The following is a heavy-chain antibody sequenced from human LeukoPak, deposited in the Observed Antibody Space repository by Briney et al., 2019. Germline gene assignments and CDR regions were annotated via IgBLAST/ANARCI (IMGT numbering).Heavy chain of an antibody. D-gene: IGHD4-17*01. J-gene: IGHJ6*02. V-gene: IGHV4-59*01. CDR3: AREDPQTTVPEGMDV. Sequence: SETLSLTCTVSGGSISHYYWSWIRQSPGKGLEWIGYIYYSGTTNYNPSLKGRVTISVDTSRNQFSLQLRSVTAADTAVYYCAREDPQTTVPEGMDVWGQGTTVIVSS. CDR1: GGSISHYY. CDR2: IYYSGTT.